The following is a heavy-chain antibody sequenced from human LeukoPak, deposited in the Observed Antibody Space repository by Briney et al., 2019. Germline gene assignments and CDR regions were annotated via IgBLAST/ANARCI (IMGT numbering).Heavy chain of an antibody. CDR1: GFTFSDYY. CDR2: ISSGGSFI. CDR3: ARGPYYYDSSGYISDY. J-gene: IGHJ4*02. Sequence: PGGSLRLSCAASGFTFSDYYMSWIRQAPGKGLEWVSYISSGGSFIYYADSVKGRFTISRDNAKNSLYLQMNSLRAEDTAVYYCARGPYYYDSSGYISDYWGQGTLVTVSS. D-gene: IGHD3-22*01. V-gene: IGHV3-11*01.